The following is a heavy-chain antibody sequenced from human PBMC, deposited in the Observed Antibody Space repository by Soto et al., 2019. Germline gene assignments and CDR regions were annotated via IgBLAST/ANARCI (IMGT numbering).Heavy chain of an antibody. D-gene: IGHD3-22*01. CDR2: IVVGSGNT. CDR1: GFTFTSSA. Sequence: SVKISCKASGFTFTSSAVQWVRQARGQRLEWIGWIVVGSGNTNYAQKFQERVTITRDMSTSTAYMELSSLRSEDTAVYYCAAGDYYYDSSGYGYWGEGTLVTVSS. CDR3: AAGDYYYDSSGYGY. J-gene: IGHJ4*02. V-gene: IGHV1-58*01.